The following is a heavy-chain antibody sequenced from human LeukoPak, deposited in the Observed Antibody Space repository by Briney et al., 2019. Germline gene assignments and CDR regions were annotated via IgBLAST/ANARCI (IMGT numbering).Heavy chain of an antibody. CDR2: INAGNGKT. CDR1: GYTFTRYG. D-gene: IGHD1-20*01. J-gene: IGHJ3*02. CDR3: ARGRNNWNDILGNAFDI. Sequence: ASVKVSCKASGYTFTRYGISWVRQAPGQRLEWMGWINAGNGKTKYSQEFQGRVTITRDTSASTVYMELSSLRSEDMAMYYCARGRNNWNDILGNAFDIWGQGTMVTVSS. V-gene: IGHV1-3*03.